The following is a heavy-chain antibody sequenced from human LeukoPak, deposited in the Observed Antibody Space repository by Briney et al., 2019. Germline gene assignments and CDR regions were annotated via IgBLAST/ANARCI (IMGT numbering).Heavy chain of an antibody. CDR2: ISGDGGTT. D-gene: IGHD3-3*01. J-gene: IGHJ2*01. V-gene: IGHV3-43*02. CDR1: GFTFCDYA. CDR3: TKGGFDITGYFDR. Sequence: GGSLRLSCAASGFTFCDYAMHWVRHAPGKGLEWVSFISGDGGTTNFADSVKGRFTISRDNSKNSLYLQMNSLRTEDTALYYCTKGGFDITGYFDRWGRGTLVTISS.